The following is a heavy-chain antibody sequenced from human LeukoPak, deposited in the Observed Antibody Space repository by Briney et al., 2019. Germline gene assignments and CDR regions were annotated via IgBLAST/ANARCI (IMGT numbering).Heavy chain of an antibody. Sequence: SETLSLTCTVSGGSISSFYWSWIRQPPGKGLEWIGNIYNGGNTNYNPSLKSRVTISADTSKNQFSLRLRSVTAADTAVYYCARDSWLGSNRAFDYWGQGTLVTVSS. V-gene: IGHV4-59*01. CDR1: GGSISSFY. CDR3: ARDSWLGSNRAFDY. CDR2: IYNGGNT. J-gene: IGHJ4*02. D-gene: IGHD4-11*01.